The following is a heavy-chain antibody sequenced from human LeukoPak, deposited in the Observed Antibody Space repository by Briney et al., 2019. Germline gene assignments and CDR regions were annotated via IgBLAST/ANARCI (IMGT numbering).Heavy chain of an antibody. CDR3: ARETSQKGAHYMDV. CDR2: INHSGST. V-gene: IGHV4-34*01. J-gene: IGHJ6*03. Sequence: SETLSLTCAVYGGSFSGYYWSWIRQPPGKGLEWIGEINHSGSTNYNPSPKSRVTISVDTSKNQFSLKLSSVTAADTAVYYCARETSQKGAHYMDVWGKGTTVTISS. D-gene: IGHD3-16*01. CDR1: GGSFSGYY.